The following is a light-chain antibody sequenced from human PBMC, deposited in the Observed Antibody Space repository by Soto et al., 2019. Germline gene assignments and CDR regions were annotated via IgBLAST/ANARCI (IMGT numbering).Light chain of an antibody. J-gene: IGKJ1*01. CDR1: QSVSSSY. CDR2: GAS. V-gene: IGKV3-20*01. Sequence: EIVLTQSPGTLSWSPVERATLSCRARQSVSSSYLAWYQQKPGQAPRLLIYGASSRATGIPDRFSGSGSGTDFTLTISRLEPEDLAVYYCQQYCSSPPWTFGQGTKVEIK. CDR3: QQYCSSPPWT.